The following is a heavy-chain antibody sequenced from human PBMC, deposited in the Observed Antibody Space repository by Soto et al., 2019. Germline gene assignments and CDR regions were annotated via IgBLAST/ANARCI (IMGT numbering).Heavy chain of an antibody. CDR1: GYSFTNYG. V-gene: IGHV1-18*04. D-gene: IGHD1-1*01. J-gene: IGHJ4*02. Sequence: QVQLVQSGGEVKKPGASVKVSCKASGYSFTNYGIIWVRQAPGQGLEWLGWISTYNSNTKSATRLQGRLTMTTDSSTSTAYMELRSLTSDDSAVYYSARDERHSCRGRACFYCDSCGERTFVTASS. CDR2: ISTYNSNT. CDR3: ARDERHSCRGRACFYCDS.